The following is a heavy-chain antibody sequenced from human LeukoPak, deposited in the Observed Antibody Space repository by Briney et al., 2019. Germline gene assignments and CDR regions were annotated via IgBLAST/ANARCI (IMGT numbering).Heavy chain of an antibody. Sequence: GGSLRLSCAASGLPFSTYWMHWVRQAPGKGLVWLSCVNSDGSRTIYADSVKGRFTISRDNAKNTLYLQMNTLRAGDTAVYYCAGGYGFDYWGQGTLVTVSS. CDR3: AGGYGFDY. J-gene: IGHJ4*02. CDR2: VNSDGSRT. CDR1: GLPFSTYW. V-gene: IGHV3-74*01. D-gene: IGHD1-1*01.